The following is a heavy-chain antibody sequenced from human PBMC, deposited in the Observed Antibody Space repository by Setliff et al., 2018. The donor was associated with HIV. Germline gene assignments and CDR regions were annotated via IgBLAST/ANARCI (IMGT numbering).Heavy chain of an antibody. CDR1: GGSISSGSYY. Sequence: SETLSLTCTVSGGSISSGSYYWSWIRQPAGKGLEWIGHIYTSGSTNYNPSLKSRVTISVDTSKNQFSLKLSSVTAAGTAVYYCARVPPDCSGGSCYSKHYVDYWGQGTLVTVSS. CDR2: IYTSGST. J-gene: IGHJ4*02. CDR3: ARVPPDCSGGSCYSKHYVDY. V-gene: IGHV4-61*09. D-gene: IGHD2-15*01.